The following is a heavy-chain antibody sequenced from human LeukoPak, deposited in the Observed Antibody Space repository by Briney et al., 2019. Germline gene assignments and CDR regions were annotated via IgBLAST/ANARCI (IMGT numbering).Heavy chain of an antibody. CDR2: MYYSGST. CDR1: GGSFSGYY. Sequence: PSETLSLTCAVYGGSFSGYYWNWIRQPPGKGLEWIGYMYYSGSTKYNPSLRSRVTLSLDTSKNQFSLKLSSVTAADTAVYYCARGSFYYDSSGYYFDYWGQGTLVTVSS. CDR3: ARGSFYYDSSGYYFDY. V-gene: IGHV4-59*01. J-gene: IGHJ4*02. D-gene: IGHD3-22*01.